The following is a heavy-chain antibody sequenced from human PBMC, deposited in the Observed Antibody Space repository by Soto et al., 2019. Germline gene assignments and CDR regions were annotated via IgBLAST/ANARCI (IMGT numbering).Heavy chain of an antibody. CDR2: IYYSGST. V-gene: IGHV4-59*01. Sequence: PSETLSLTCTVSGGSISSYYWSWIRKPPGKGQEWIGYIYYSGSTTYNPSLKSRVTISVDTSKNQFSLKLSSVTAADTAVYYCDFSPGDSSGYYRVYFDYXGQGTLVTVSS. CDR1: GGSISSYY. CDR3: DFSPGDSSGYYRVYFDY. J-gene: IGHJ4*02. D-gene: IGHD3-22*01.